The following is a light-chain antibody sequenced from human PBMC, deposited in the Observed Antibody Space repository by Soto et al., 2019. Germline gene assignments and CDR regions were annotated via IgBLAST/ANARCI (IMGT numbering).Light chain of an antibody. CDR3: QQTYTTPFT. Sequence: DILLTQSPSSLSASVGDRVTITCRASQSISSYLSCYQQKPGKAPKRLIYVGSTLQSGVPSRFSGSGSGTDFTLTISSLQPEDFATYFCQQTYTTPFTFGGGTKVDVK. J-gene: IGKJ4*01. V-gene: IGKV1-39*01. CDR1: QSISSY. CDR2: VGS.